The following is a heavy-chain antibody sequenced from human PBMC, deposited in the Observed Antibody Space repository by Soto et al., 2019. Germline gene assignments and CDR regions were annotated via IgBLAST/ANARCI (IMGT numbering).Heavy chain of an antibody. CDR2: IYWDDDK. CDR1: GFSLTTRGVG. CDR3: AHIPKYYQYDWFDP. J-gene: IGHJ5*02. D-gene: IGHD3-16*01. V-gene: IGHV2-5*02. Sequence: QITLKESGPTLVKPTQTLTLTCTFSGFSLTTRGVGVGWIRQPPGKALECLALIYWDDDKRYSPSLQSRLSITKDTSKNQVVLTMTNVDPVDTATYYFAHIPKYYQYDWFDPWCQGTLVSVSS.